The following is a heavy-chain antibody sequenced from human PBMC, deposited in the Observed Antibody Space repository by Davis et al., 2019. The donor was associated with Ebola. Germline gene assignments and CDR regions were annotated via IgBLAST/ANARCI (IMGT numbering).Heavy chain of an antibody. CDR1: GGSISSGGYY. CDR3: ARGPFWNHYYFDS. V-gene: IGHV4-30-4*01. Sequence: SETLSLTCTVSGGSISSGGYYWSWIRQPPGEGLEWIGYIDYTGTTYFYPSLESRVSISLGTSKTQFSLILKSVTAADTAVYYCARGPFWNHYYFDSWGQGTLVTVSS. D-gene: IGHD3-3*01. J-gene: IGHJ4*02. CDR2: IDYTGTT.